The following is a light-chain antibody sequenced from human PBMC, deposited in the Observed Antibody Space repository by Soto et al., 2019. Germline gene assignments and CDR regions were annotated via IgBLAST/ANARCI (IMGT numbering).Light chain of an antibody. J-gene: IGKJ1*01. CDR2: EAS. CDR1: QRVSTF. V-gene: IGKV3D-15*01. Sequence: EIVLTQSPGTLSLSPGDRASLSGRAGQRVSTFLAWYQQRPGQAPRLLISEASNRATGIPARFSGSASGTEFTLTISSLQSEDFAVYCCQQYNNWPPTFGQGTKVDI. CDR3: QQYNNWPPT.